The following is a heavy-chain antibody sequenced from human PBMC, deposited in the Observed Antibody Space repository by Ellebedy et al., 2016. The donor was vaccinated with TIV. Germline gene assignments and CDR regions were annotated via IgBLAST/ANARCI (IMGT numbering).Heavy chain of an antibody. D-gene: IGHD1-1*01. CDR2: ISSSSSYI. Sequence: PGGSLRLSCAASGFTFSSYSMNWVRQAPGKGLEWVSSISSSSSYIYYADSVKGRFTISRDNGKNSLYLQMNSLRVEDTAVYYCARDLEATDYSYYGMDVWGQGTTVTVSS. J-gene: IGHJ6*02. CDR1: GFTFSSYS. CDR3: ARDLEATDYSYYGMDV. V-gene: IGHV3-21*01.